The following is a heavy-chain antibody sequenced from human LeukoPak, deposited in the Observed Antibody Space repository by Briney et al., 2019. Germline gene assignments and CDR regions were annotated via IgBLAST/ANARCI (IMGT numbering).Heavy chain of an antibody. CDR1: GFTFSSYA. V-gene: IGHV3-30-3*01. Sequence: GRSLRLSCAASGFTFSSYAMHWVRQAPGKGLEWVAVISYDGSNKYYADSVKGRFTISRDNSKNTLYLQMNSQRAEDTAVYYCARSTVTTIADGAFDIWGQGTMVTVSS. CDR2: ISYDGSNK. D-gene: IGHD4-4*01. CDR3: ARSTVTTIADGAFDI. J-gene: IGHJ3*02.